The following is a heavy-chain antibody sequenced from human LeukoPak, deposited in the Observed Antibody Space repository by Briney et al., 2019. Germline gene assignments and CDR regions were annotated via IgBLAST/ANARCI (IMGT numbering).Heavy chain of an antibody. V-gene: IGHV4-59*01. Sequence: PSETLSLTCTVSGDSIGSYYWSWIRQSPGRGLEWIGYVFYSGITNYSPSLKTRVTISVDTSKNQFYLKLTSVTAADTAVYFCARAVGDYDVLTGFHGAYYFDYWGQGTLVAVSS. CDR3: ARAVGDYDVLTGFHGAYYFDY. CDR1: GDSIGSYY. D-gene: IGHD3-9*01. J-gene: IGHJ4*02. CDR2: VFYSGIT.